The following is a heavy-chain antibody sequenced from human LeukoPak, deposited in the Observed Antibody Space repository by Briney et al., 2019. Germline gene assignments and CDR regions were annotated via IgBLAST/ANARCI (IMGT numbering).Heavy chain of an antibody. CDR1: GGTFSSYA. CDR2: ISAYNGNT. D-gene: IGHD2-15*01. V-gene: IGHV1-18*01. CDR3: ARVKRVQDRGIFNWFDP. Sequence: ASVKVSCKASGGTFSSYAISWVRQAPGQGLEWMGWISAYNGNTNYAQKLQGRVTMTTDTSTSTAYMELRSLRSDDTAVYYCARVKRVQDRGIFNWFDPWGQGTLVTVSS. J-gene: IGHJ5*02.